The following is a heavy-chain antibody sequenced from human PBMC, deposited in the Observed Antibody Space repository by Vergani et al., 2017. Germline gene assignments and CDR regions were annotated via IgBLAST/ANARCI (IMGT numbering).Heavy chain of an antibody. CDR3: AKRGLTGGSLDY. V-gene: IGHV3-9*01. Sequence: EVQLVESGGGLVQPGRSLRLSCAASGFRFDDYAMHWVRQAPGKGLEWVSGISWNSVSIGYADSVKGRFTISRDNAKNSLYLQMNSLRDEDTALYYCAKRGLTGGSLDYWGQGTLVTVSS. D-gene: IGHD7-27*01. CDR2: ISWNSVSI. J-gene: IGHJ4*02. CDR1: GFRFDDYA.